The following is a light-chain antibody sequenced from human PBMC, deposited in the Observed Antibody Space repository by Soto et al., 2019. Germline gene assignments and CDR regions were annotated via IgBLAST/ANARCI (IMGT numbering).Light chain of an antibody. CDR1: SSNIGAGYD. Sequence: QSVLTQPPSVSGAPGQWVTITCTGSSSNIGAGYDVHWYQHLPGTAPKLLIYGNSNRPSGVPDRFSGSKSGTSASLAITGLQAEDEADYYGQSYDSSLSGWVFGGGTKLTVL. V-gene: IGLV1-40*01. J-gene: IGLJ3*02. CDR3: QSYDSSLSGWV. CDR2: GNS.